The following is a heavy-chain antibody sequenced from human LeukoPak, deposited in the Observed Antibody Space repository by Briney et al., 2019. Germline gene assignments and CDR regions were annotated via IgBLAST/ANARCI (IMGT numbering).Heavy chain of an antibody. Sequence: GGSLRLSCAASGFTFSSYWMSWVRQSPGKGLEWVANIKEDGSEKYYVDSVKGRFTISRDNAKNSLYLQMNSLRAEDTAVYYCARDYAAAAAFDYWGQGTLVTVSS. CDR1: GFTFSSYW. CDR3: ARDYAAAAAFDY. V-gene: IGHV3-7*01. CDR2: IKEDGSEK. D-gene: IGHD6-13*01. J-gene: IGHJ4*02.